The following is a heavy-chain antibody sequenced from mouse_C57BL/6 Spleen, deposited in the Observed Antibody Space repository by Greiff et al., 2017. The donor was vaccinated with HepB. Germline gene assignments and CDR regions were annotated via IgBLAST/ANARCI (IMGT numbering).Heavy chain of an antibody. V-gene: IGHV1-4*01. CDR2: INPSSGYT. D-gene: IGHD2-5*01. CDR1: GYTFTSYT. Sequence: VQLQQSGAELARPGASVKMSCKASGYTFTSYTMHWVKQRPGQGLEWIGYINPSSGYTKYNQKFKDKATLTADKSSSTAYMQMSSLTSEDSAVYYCARHSKGGYFDVWGTGTTVTVSS. CDR3: ARHSKGGYFDV. J-gene: IGHJ1*03.